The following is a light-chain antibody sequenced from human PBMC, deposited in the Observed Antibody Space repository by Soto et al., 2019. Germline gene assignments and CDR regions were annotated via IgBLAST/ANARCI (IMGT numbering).Light chain of an antibody. CDR1: QSLVHSDGNTL. Sequence: DIVMTQTALSSPVTLVQPASISCRSSQSLVHSDGNTLLSWLQQRPGQSPRLLIYKISIQFSGVPDRVSGSGACTDFTLKISRLEAEDVGLDFCMQTKQYPHTFGLGTKLEIK. J-gene: IGKJ2*01. V-gene: IGKV2-24*01. CDR3: MQTKQYPHT. CDR2: KIS.